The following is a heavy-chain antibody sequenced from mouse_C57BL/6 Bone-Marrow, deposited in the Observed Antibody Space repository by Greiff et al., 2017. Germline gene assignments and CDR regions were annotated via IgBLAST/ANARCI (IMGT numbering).Heavy chain of an antibody. CDR3: ARSENYYVSSYCCFAF. J-gene: IGHJ3*01. D-gene: IGHD1-1*01. CDR2: INPSSGYT. CDR1: GYTFTSYW. Sequence: QVQLQQSGAELAKPGASVKLSCKASGYTFTSYWMHWVKQRPGQGLEWIGYINPSSGYTKYNQKFKDKATLTADKSSSTAYMQLSSLTYADSTVYYCARSENYYVSSYCCFAFWGPGTLVTVSA. V-gene: IGHV1-7*01.